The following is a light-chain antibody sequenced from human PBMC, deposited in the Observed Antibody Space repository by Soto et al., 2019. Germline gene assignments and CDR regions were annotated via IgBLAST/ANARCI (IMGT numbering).Light chain of an antibody. V-gene: IGKV3-15*01. CDR3: QQYNNWPPWT. Sequence: EIVMTQSPATLSVSPGERATLSCRASQSVSSNLAWYQQKPGQAPRLLIYGASTRATGIPARFSGSGSGTEFTLTISSQQSEDFAFYYCQQYNNWPPWTVGQGTKVEIK. J-gene: IGKJ1*01. CDR1: QSVSSN. CDR2: GAS.